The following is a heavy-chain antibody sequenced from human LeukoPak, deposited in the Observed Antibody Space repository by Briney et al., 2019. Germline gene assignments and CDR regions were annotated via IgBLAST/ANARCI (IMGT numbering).Heavy chain of an antibody. D-gene: IGHD3-10*01. J-gene: IGHJ4*02. Sequence: SETLSLTCTVSGGSISSYYWSWIRQPPGKGLEWIGYIYYSGSTNYNPSLKSRVTISVDTSKNQFSLKLSSVTAADTAVYYCARPANRFMVRGVYVYWGQGTLVTVSS. CDR3: ARPANRFMVRGVYVY. V-gene: IGHV4-59*12. CDR2: IYYSGST. CDR1: GGSISSYY.